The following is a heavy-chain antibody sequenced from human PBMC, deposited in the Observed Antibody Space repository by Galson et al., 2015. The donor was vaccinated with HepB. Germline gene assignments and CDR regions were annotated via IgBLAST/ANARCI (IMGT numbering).Heavy chain of an antibody. CDR1: GGTFSSYA. CDR3: ARKRSGYYNNWIDP. D-gene: IGHD3-3*01. J-gene: IGHJ5*02. CDR2: IIPIFGTA. Sequence: SVKVSCKASGGTFSSYAISWVRQAPGQGLEWMGGIIPIFGTANYAQKFQGRVTITADESTSTAYMELSSLRSEDTAVYYCARKRSGYYNNWIDPWGQGTLVTVSS. V-gene: IGHV1-69*13.